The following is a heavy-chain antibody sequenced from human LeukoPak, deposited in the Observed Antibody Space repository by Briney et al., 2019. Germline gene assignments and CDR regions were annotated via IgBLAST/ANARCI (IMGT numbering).Heavy chain of an antibody. V-gene: IGHV3-30*18. D-gene: IGHD3-16*02. CDR2: ISYDGSNK. CDR1: GFIFSIYG. J-gene: IGHJ4*02. CDR3: AKDSPITFGGVIVPPEFDY. Sequence: GGSLRLSCAASGFIFSIYGMHWVRQAPGKGLEWVAVISYDGSNKYYADSVKGRFTISRDNSKNTLYLQMNSLRAEDAAVYYCAKDSPITFGGVIVPPEFDYWGQGTLVTVSS.